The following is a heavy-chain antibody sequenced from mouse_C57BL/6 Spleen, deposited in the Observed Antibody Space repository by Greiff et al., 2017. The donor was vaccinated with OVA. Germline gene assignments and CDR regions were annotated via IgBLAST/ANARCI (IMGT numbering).Heavy chain of an antibody. Sequence: EVKLMESGPGLVKPSQSLSLTCSVTGYSITSGYYWNWIRQFPGNKLEWMGYISYDGSNNYNPSLKNRISITRDTSKNQFFLKLNSVTTEDTATYYCARVRFITTVGFDYWGQGTTLTVSS. CDR3: ARVRFITTVGFDY. CDR2: ISYDGSN. D-gene: IGHD1-1*01. CDR1: GYSITSGYY. J-gene: IGHJ2*01. V-gene: IGHV3-6*01.